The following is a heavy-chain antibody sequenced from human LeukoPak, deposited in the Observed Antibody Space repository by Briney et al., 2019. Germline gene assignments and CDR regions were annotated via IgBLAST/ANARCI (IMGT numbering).Heavy chain of an antibody. V-gene: IGHV4-59*01. CDR3: TRGGSGYYYDFDY. Sequence: PSETLSLTCTVSGGSISSYYWSWIRQPPGKGLEWIGYIYYSGSTNYNPSFKSRVTISVDTSKNQLSLKLSSVTAADTAVYYCTRGGSGYYYDFDYWGQGTLVTVPS. J-gene: IGHJ4*02. CDR2: IYYSGST. CDR1: GGSISSYY. D-gene: IGHD3-22*01.